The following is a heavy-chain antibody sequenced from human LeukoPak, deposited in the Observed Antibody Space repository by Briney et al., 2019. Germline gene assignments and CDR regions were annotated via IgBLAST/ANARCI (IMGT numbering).Heavy chain of an antibody. CDR3: ARGRGIAAAIDY. CDR2: VNDSGST. CDR1: GGSFSVYY. Sequence: SETLSLTCVVYGGSFSVYYWSWIRQPPGKGLEWIGAVNDSGSTNYNPSLKSRVTLSVDTSKNQFSLKLSSVTAADTAVYYCARGRGIAAAIDYWGQGTLVTVSS. J-gene: IGHJ4*02. D-gene: IGHD6-13*01. V-gene: IGHV4-34*01.